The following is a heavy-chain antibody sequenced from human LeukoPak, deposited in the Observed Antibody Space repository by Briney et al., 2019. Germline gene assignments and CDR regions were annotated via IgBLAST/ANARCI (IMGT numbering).Heavy chain of an antibody. J-gene: IGHJ4*02. CDR2: ISYDGSNK. CDR1: GFTFSSYA. V-gene: IGHV3-30*04. CDR3: ARVRCSSTSCYFDY. Sequence: PGGSLRLSCAASGFTFSSYAMHWVRQAPGKGLEWVAVISYDGSNKYYADSVKGRFTISRDNSKNTLYLQMNSLRAEDTAVYYCARVRCSSTSCYFDYWGQGTLVTVSS. D-gene: IGHD2-2*01.